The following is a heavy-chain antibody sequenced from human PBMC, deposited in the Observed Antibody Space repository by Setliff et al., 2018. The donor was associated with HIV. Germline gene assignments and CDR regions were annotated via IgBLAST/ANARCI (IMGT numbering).Heavy chain of an antibody. D-gene: IGHD4-17*01. J-gene: IGHJ4*02. Sequence: SETLSLTCTVSGDSISSYYWSWIRQPPGKGLEWIGYIYYSGSTNYNPSLKSRVTISVDTSKNQFSLKLSSVTAADTAVYYCAGGDLYGDYAFSHWGQGTLVTVSS. CDR3: AGGDLYGDYAFSH. CDR2: IYYSGST. V-gene: IGHV4-59*01. CDR1: GDSISSYY.